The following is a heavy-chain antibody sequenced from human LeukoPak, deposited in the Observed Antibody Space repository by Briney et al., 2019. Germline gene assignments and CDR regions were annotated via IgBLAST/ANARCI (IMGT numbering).Heavy chain of an antibody. CDR1: AFSFSSYA. CDR3: AKEVYYYDSSGYYWRYFDY. D-gene: IGHD3-22*01. J-gene: IGHJ4*02. CDR2: ISDSGGSR. Sequence: GGSLTPSCVASAFSFSSYAISWVRQAPGKGLESVSSISDSGGSRYYADSVKGRFTISRDNSKNTLYLQMNSLRAEDTAVYYCAKEVYYYDSSGYYWRYFDYWGQGTLVTVSS. V-gene: IGHV3-23*01.